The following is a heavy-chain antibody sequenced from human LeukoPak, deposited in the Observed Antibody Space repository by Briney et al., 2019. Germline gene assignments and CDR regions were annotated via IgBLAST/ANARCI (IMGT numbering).Heavy chain of an antibody. Sequence: GGSLRLSCAASRFTFSSFAMSWVRQAPGKGLEWVSGISGSGSSTYYADSVKGRFTISRDNSKNTLYLQMNSLRAEDTAVYYCAKASRSSGYYSDYWGQGTLVTVSS. CDR2: ISGSGSST. CDR1: RFTFSSFA. D-gene: IGHD3-22*01. CDR3: AKASRSSGYYSDY. J-gene: IGHJ4*02. V-gene: IGHV3-23*01.